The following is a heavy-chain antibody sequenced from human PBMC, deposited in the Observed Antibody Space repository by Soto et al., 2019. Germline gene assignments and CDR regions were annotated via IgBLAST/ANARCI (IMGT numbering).Heavy chain of an antibody. Sequence: QVQLVQSGAEVKKPGSSVKVSCKASGGTFSSYAISWVRQAPGQGLEWMGGIIPIFGTANYAQKFQGRVTITAXESASXXYMELSSLRSEDTAVYYCAREQFKDTAMVEAPFDYWGQGTLVTVSS. CDR3: AREQFKDTAMVEAPFDY. CDR2: IIPIFGTA. J-gene: IGHJ4*02. CDR1: GGTFSSYA. V-gene: IGHV1-69*12. D-gene: IGHD5-18*01.